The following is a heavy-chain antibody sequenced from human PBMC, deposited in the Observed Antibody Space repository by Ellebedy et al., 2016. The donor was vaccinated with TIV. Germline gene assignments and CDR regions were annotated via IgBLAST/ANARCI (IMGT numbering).Heavy chain of an antibody. Sequence: GESLKISCAASGFPFSSYGMHWVRQAPGKGPEWVAIISYDGTDKDYADSVKGRFTISRDNSKNTLYLQMNSLRAEDSAVYYCTKDKGTGGSCHDYWGQGTLVTVSS. D-gene: IGHD2-15*01. CDR3: TKDKGTGGSCHDY. J-gene: IGHJ4*02. V-gene: IGHV3-30*18. CDR1: GFPFSSYG. CDR2: ISYDGTDK.